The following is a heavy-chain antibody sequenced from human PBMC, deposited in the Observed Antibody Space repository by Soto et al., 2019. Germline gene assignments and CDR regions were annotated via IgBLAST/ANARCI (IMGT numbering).Heavy chain of an antibody. Sequence: GGSLRLSCAASGFTFSSYSMNWVRQSPGKGLEWVSSISTTSSYIYYADSVKGRFTISRDNAKNSLYLQMNSLRAEDTAVYYCAKLPRLAAAAPDYWGQGTLVTVSS. CDR1: GFTFSSYS. CDR3: AKLPRLAAAAPDY. V-gene: IGHV3-21*04. D-gene: IGHD6-13*01. CDR2: ISTTSSYI. J-gene: IGHJ4*02.